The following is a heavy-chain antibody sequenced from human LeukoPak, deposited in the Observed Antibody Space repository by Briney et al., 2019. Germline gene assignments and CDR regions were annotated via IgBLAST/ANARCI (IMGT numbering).Heavy chain of an antibody. CDR3: ARRIPDYCSSTSCAAGD. CDR2: INHSGST. D-gene: IGHD2-2*01. Sequence: SETLSLTCAVYGGSFSGYYWSWIRQPPGKGLEWIGEINHSGSTNYNPSLKSRVTISVDTSKNQFSLKLGSVTAADTAVYYCARRIPDYCSSTSCAAGDWGQGTLVTVSS. J-gene: IGHJ4*02. CDR1: GGSFSGYY. V-gene: IGHV4-34*01.